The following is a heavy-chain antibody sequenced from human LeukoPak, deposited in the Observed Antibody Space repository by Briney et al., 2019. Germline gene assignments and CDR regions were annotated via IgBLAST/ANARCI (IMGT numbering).Heavy chain of an antibody. CDR3: ARVSTYYYDSSGYYLGY. J-gene: IGHJ4*02. D-gene: IGHD3-22*01. V-gene: IGHV4-30-4*08. CDR1: GGSISSGDYY. CDR2: IYYSGST. Sequence: SETLSLTCTVSGGSISSGDYYWSWIRQPPGKGLEWIGYIYYSGSTYYNPSLKSRVTISVDTSKNQFSLKLSSVTAADTAVDYCARVSTYYYDSSGYYLGYWGQGTLVTVSS.